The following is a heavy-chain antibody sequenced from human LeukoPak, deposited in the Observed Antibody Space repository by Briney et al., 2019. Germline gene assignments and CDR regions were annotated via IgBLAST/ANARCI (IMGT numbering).Heavy chain of an antibody. J-gene: IGHJ4*02. D-gene: IGHD3-10*01. CDR3: ARDLYYYGSGSYYLI. V-gene: IGHV1-2*02. CDR1: GYTFTSYG. Sequence: ASVKVSCKASGYTFTSYGISWVRQAPGQGLEWMGWINPNSGGTNYAQKFQGRVTMTRDTSISTAYMELSRLRSDDTAVYYCARDLYYYGSGSYYLIWGQGTLVTVSS. CDR2: INPNSGGT.